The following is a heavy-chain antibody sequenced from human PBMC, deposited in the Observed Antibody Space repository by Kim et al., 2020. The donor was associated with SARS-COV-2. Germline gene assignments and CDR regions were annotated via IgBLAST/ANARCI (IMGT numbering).Heavy chain of an antibody. V-gene: IGHV3-23*01. J-gene: IGHJ4*02. D-gene: IGHD1-26*01. Sequence: GSTDCADSVKGRFTISRDNSKNTLYLQMNSLRAEDTAVYYGARVMGAADYWGQGALVTVSS. CDR3: ARVMGAADY. CDR2: GST.